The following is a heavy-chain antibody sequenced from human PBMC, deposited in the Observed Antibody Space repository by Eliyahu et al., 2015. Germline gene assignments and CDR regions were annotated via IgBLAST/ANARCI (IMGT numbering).Heavy chain of an antibody. D-gene: IGHD6-19*01. CDR1: GYTFXSYS. CDR2: ISAYNGNT. V-gene: IGHV1-18*04. Sequence: QVQLVQSGAEVKKPGASVKVSCKASGYTFXSYSFNWVRQAPGQGLEWMGWISAYNGNTNYVQKFQGRVTMTTDTSTTTAYMELRSLRSDDTAVYYCARDLRREADDKSSGWDYWGQGTLVTVSS. J-gene: IGHJ4*01. CDR3: ARDLRREADDKSSGWDY.